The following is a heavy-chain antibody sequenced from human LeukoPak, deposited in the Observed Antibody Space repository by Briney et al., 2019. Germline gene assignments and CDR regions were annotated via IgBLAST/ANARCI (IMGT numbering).Heavy chain of an antibody. Sequence: PSETLSLTCTVSGGSISSYYWSWIRQPPGKGLEWIGYIYYSGSTNYNPSLTSRVTISVDTSKNQFSLKLSSVTAADTAVYYCARAPGYCGSTSCYAPRAFDYWGQGTLVTVSS. CDR1: GGSISSYY. V-gene: IGHV4-59*01. CDR3: ARAPGYCGSTSCYAPRAFDY. CDR2: IYYSGST. D-gene: IGHD2-2*01. J-gene: IGHJ4*02.